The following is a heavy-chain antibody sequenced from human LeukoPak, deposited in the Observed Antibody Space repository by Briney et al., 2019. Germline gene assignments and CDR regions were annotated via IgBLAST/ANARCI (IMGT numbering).Heavy chain of an antibody. CDR2: IRSKANSYAT. CDR3: AKDTMDTMIVVVIGLLDY. Sequence: GGSLRLSCAASGFTFSGSAMHWVRQASGKGLEWVGRIRSKANSYATAYAASVKGRFTISRDDSKNTAYLQMNSLRAEDTAVYYCAKDTMDTMIVVVIGLLDYWGQGTLVTVSS. J-gene: IGHJ4*02. V-gene: IGHV3-73*01. CDR1: GFTFSGSA. D-gene: IGHD3-22*01.